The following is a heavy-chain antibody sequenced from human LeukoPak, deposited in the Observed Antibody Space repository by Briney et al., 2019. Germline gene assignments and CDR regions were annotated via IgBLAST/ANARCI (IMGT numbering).Heavy chain of an antibody. CDR3: ARMYNWNDVDY. D-gene: IGHD1-20*01. V-gene: IGHV3-7*01. Sequence: RGCLRLSCAPSGFTFCSYAMSWVRQAPRKGRGWVANIKQEGSEKYYVDSVKGRFIISRDNAKNSLYLQMNSLRAEDTAMYYCARMYNWNDVDYWGQGTLVTVSS. J-gene: IGHJ4*02. CDR1: GFTFCSYA. CDR2: IKQEGSEK.